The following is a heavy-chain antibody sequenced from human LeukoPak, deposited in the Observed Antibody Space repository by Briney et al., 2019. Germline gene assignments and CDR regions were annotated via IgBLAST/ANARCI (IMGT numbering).Heavy chain of an antibody. CDR2: INPSGGST. J-gene: IGHJ4*02. CDR1: GYTFTSYY. D-gene: IGHD4-17*01. V-gene: IGHV1-46*01. CDR3: ARAGEATVTTLSILY. Sequence: ASVKVSCKASGYTFTSYYMHWVRQAPGQGLEWMGIINPSGGSTSYAQKFQGRVTMTRDMSTSTVYMELSSLRSEDTAVYYCARAGEATVTTLSILYWGQGTLVTVSS.